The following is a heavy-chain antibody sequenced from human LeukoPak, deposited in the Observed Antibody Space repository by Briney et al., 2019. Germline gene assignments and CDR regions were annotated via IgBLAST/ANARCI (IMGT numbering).Heavy chain of an antibody. D-gene: IGHD3-22*01. CDR1: GDSISSSSYY. CDR3: TSRGWIVGLVDY. V-gene: IGHV4-39*01. J-gene: IGHJ4*02. CDR2: IYYSGTT. Sequence: SSETLSLTCTASGDSISSSSYYWGWIRQPPGKVLEWIASIYYSGTTYYNPSLKSRVSISADTSKNQFSLKLSSVAAADTAVYYCTSRGWIVGLVDYWGQGTLVTVSS.